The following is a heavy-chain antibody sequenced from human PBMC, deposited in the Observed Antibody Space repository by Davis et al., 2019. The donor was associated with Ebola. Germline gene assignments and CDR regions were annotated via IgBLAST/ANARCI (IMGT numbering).Heavy chain of an antibody. CDR3: STRSPPVVVPPTIPRGIS. CDR2: ISGNGVNT. D-gene: IGHD2-2*02. Sequence: GESLKISCAASGFTFSSYAMSWVRQAPGKGLEWVSAISGNGVNTYYPDSVKGRFTISRDNAKNTLFLQMNSLRVGDTAVYFCSTRSPPVVVPPTIPRGISWGQGTLVSVSS. J-gene: IGHJ5*02. V-gene: IGHV3-23*01. CDR1: GFTFSSYA.